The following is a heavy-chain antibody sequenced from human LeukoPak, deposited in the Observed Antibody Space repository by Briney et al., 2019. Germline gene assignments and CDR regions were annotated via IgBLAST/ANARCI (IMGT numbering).Heavy chain of an antibody. D-gene: IGHD3-16*02. CDR3: AKGLFMITFGGVIGDY. CDR2: ISGSGGST. Sequence: GGSLRLSCAGSGFTFSNYAMSWVRQAPGKGLEWVSAISGSGGSTYYADSVKGRFTISRDNSKNTLYLQMNSLRAEDTAVYYCAKGLFMITFGGVIGDYWGQGTLVTVSS. J-gene: IGHJ4*02. V-gene: IGHV3-23*01. CDR1: GFTFSNYA.